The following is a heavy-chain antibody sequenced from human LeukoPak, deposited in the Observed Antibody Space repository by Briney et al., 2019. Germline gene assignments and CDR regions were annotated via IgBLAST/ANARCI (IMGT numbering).Heavy chain of an antibody. CDR2: IYYSGST. Sequence: PSETLSLTCTVSGGSISSYYWSWIRQPPGKGLEWIGYIYYSGSTNYNPSLKSRVTISVDTSKNQFSLKLSSVTAADTAVYYCARAQIAAAGSCWFDPWGQGTLVTVSS. J-gene: IGHJ5*02. CDR3: ARAQIAAAGSCWFDP. D-gene: IGHD6-13*01. V-gene: IGHV4-59*01. CDR1: GGSISSYY.